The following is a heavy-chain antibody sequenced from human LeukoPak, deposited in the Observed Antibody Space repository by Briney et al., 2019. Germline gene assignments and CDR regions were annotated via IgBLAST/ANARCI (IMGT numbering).Heavy chain of an antibody. D-gene: IGHD2-2*01. CDR2: ISGSGDDT. CDR1: GFTFNKYV. Sequence: PGGSLRLPCAASGFTFNKYVVSWVRQAPGKGLEWVSSISGSGDDTYYADSVKGRFTISRDNSKNTLYLQMSSLRADDTAGYYCLACYRSIPCYWGQGTLVTVSS. CDR3: LACYRSIPCY. V-gene: IGHV3-23*01. J-gene: IGHJ4*02.